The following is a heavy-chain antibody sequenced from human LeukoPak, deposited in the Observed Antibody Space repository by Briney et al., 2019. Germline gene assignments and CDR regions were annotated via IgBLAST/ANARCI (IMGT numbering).Heavy chain of an antibody. D-gene: IGHD6-19*01. V-gene: IGHV3-7*03. CDR3: ARADLEVAVAGTPDY. Sequence: GGSLRLSCAASGFTFSSYWMSWVRQAPGKGLEWVANIKQDGSEKYYVDSVKGRFTISRDNAKNSLYLQMNSLRAEDAAVYYCARADLEVAVAGTPDYWGQGTLVTVSS. CDR1: GFTFSSYW. J-gene: IGHJ4*02. CDR2: IKQDGSEK.